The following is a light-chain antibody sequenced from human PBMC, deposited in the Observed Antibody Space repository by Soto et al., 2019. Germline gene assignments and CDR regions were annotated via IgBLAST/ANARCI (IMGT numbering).Light chain of an antibody. CDR1: QTMSSG. CDR2: KAS. V-gene: IGKV1-5*03. CDR3: QHYNSYSEA. J-gene: IGKJ1*01. Sequence: QSPSPPSGSVGDRVTITIMASQTMSSGLAWYKQKPGKAPKLLIYKASTLKSGVPSRFSGSGSGTEFTLTISSLQPDDFATYYCQHYNSYSEAFGQRTMV.